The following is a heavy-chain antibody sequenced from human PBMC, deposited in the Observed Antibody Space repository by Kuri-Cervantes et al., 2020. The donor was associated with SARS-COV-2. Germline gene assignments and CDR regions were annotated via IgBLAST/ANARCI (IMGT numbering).Heavy chain of an antibody. V-gene: IGHV1-46*01. CDR2: INPSGGST. CDR1: GYTFTSYY. CDR3: ARYSLGYCSGGSCYSGFDY. D-gene: IGHD2-15*01. J-gene: IGHJ4*02. Sequence: ASVKVSCKASGYTFTSYYMHWVRQAPGQGLEWMGIINPSGGSTSYAQKFQGRVTMTRDTSKNQFSLKLSSVTAADTAVYYCARYSLGYCSGGSCYSGFDYWGQGTLVTVSS.